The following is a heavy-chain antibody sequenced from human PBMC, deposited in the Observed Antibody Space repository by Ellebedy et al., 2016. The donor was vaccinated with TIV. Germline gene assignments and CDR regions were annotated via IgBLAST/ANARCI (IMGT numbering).Heavy chain of an antibody. V-gene: IGHV3-23*01. D-gene: IGHD2-21*02. CDR1: GFTFASYA. J-gene: IGHJ4*02. CDR2: ISSGGGNI. Sequence: GESLKISCVGSGFTFASYAMSWVRQAPGQGLEWVSTISSGGGNIFYADSVSGRFTISRDNSRNTVSLQMNSLRADDSAVYYCARDVYRHGDSVALEYWGQGTLVTVSS. CDR3: ARDVYRHGDSVALEY.